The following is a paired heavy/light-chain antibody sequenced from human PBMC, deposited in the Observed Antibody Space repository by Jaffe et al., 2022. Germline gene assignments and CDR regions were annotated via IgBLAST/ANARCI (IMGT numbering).Light chain of an antibody. J-gene: IGLJ1*01. CDR1: SSDVGGYNY. V-gene: IGLV2-8*01. CDR2: EVS. CDR3: SSYAGSNNFGV. Sequence: QSALTQPPSASGSPGQSVTISCTGTSSDVGGYNYVSWYQQHPGKAPKLMIYEVSKRPSGVPNRFSGSKSGNTASLTVSGLQAEDEADYYCSSYAGSNNFGVFGTGTKVTVL.
Heavy chain of an antibody. CDR1: GFTFSSYA. CDR3: AKEIGYGSGSYYPKYDAFDI. J-gene: IGHJ3*02. CDR2: ISGSGGST. D-gene: IGHD3-10*01. V-gene: IGHV3-23*01. Sequence: EVQLLESGGGLVQPGGSLRLSCAASGFTFSSYAMSWVRQAPGKGLEWVSAISGSGGSTYYADSVKGRFTISRDNSKNTLNLQMNSLRAEDTAVYYCAKEIGYGSGSYYPKYDAFDIWGQGTMVTVSS.